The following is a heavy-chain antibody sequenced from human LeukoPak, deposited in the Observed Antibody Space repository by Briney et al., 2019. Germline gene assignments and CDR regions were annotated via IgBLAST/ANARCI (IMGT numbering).Heavy chain of an antibody. J-gene: IGHJ4*02. V-gene: IGHV4-39*01. Sequence: PSETLSLTCTVSGGSISSSSYYWGWIRQPPGKGLEWIGSIYYSGSTYYNPSLKSRVTISVDTSKNQFSLKLSSVTAADTAVYYCARHVRSSGWHHYYFDYWGQGTLVTVSS. CDR1: GGSISSSSYY. D-gene: IGHD6-19*01. CDR3: ARHVRSSGWHHYYFDY. CDR2: IYYSGST.